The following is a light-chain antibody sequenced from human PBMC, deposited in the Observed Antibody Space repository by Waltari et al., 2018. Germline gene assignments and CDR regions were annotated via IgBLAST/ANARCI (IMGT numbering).Light chain of an antibody. Sequence: QSALTQHASVSGSPGQSIPISCTGTSRDIGAFHPVSWYQKLLGKVPKLIIFDGPRRPSGVSSRFSGFKSDNPASLTISGLQADDEADYFCGSYVSSNTYVFGSVTKVTVL. CDR3: GSYVSSNTYV. CDR1: SRDIGAFHP. V-gene: IGLV2-14*03. J-gene: IGLJ1*01. CDR2: DGP.